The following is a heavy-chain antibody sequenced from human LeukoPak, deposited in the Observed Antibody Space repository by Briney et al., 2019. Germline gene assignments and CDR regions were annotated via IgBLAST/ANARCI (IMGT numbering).Heavy chain of an antibody. J-gene: IGHJ3*02. V-gene: IGHV3-48*03. CDR2: ISSSGSTI. CDR3: ARDSYQEEEWVVVGPLWRVAFDI. D-gene: IGHD6-19*01. CDR1: GFTFSSYE. Sequence: PGGSLRLSCAASGFTFSSYEMNWVRQAPGKGLEWVSYISSSGSTIYYADSVKGRFTISRDNAKSSLYLQMNSLRAEDTAVFYCARDSYQEEEWVVVGPLWRVAFDIWGQGTMVTVSS.